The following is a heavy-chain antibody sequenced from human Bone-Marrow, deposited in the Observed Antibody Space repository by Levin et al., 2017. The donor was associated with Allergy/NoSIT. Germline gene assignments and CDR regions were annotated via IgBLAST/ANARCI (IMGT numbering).Heavy chain of an antibody. J-gene: IGHJ4*02. CDR3: ARDRAASAVAGPYYFDY. D-gene: IGHD6-19*01. CDR2: ISSRSNYI. V-gene: IGHV3-21*01. Sequence: GGSLRLSCAASGFTFSSNSMNWVRQAPGKGLEWVSSISSRSNYIYYADSVKGRFTISRDNAKHSLELQMNSLRVDDTAVYYCARDRAASAVAGPYYFDYWGQGTLVTVSS. CDR1: GFTFSSNS.